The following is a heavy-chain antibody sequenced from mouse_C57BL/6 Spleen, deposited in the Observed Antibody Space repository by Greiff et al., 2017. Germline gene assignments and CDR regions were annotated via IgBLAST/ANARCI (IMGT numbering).Heavy chain of an antibody. CDR1: GYTFTSYW. Sequence: QVQLQQPGAELVKPGASVKLSCKASGYTFTSYWMHWVKQRPGQGLEWIGMIHPHSGSTNYTEKFKSKATLTVDKSSSTAYMPLISLTSEDSAVYYCARAFTTVVAHGYFDVWGTGTTVTVSS. CDR3: ARAFTTVVAHGYFDV. V-gene: IGHV1-64*01. J-gene: IGHJ1*03. D-gene: IGHD1-1*01. CDR2: IHPHSGST.